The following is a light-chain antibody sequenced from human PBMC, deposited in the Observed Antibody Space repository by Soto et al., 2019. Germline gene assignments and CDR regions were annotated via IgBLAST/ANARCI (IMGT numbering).Light chain of an antibody. V-gene: IGKV3-20*01. CDR2: GAS. CDR3: QQVYNFPRT. J-gene: IGKJ1*01. Sequence: EIVLTQSPGTLSLSPGERATLSCRASQSVSSSYLAWYQQKPGQAPRLLIYGASSRATGIPDRFSGSGSGTDFTLTISRLEPEDFATYYCQQVYNFPRTFGQGTTVEIK. CDR1: QSVSSSY.